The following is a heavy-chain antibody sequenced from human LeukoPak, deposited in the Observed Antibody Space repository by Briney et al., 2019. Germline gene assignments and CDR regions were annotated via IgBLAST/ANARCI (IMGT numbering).Heavy chain of an antibody. J-gene: IGHJ4*02. CDR1: GYNFLRFG. CDR2: ISGYSGYT. Sequence: ASVKVSCKASGYNFLRFGISWVRQAPGQGLEWMGWISGYSGYTNYAQKFQDRVSMTTDTSTNTAYMEARSLRSDDTAVYYCARDARAAAGTPFHYWGQGTLVTVSS. V-gene: IGHV1-18*01. CDR3: ARDARAAAGTPFHY. D-gene: IGHD6-13*01.